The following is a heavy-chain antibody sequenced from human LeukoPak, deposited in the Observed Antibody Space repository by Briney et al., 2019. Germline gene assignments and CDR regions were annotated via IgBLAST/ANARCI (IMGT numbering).Heavy chain of an antibody. Sequence: SETLSLTCTVSGDSITSTPYYWSWIRQSPGKGLEWIGIIYYSGSTYYNPSLKSRVTMSVDTSKNQFSLKLNSVTAADTAVFFWARHPNSGGNSPLVYSGQGSLVTVSS. CDR2: IYYSGST. V-gene: IGHV4-39*01. D-gene: IGHD4-23*01. CDR3: ARHPNSGGNSPLVY. J-gene: IGHJ4*02. CDR1: GDSITSTPYY.